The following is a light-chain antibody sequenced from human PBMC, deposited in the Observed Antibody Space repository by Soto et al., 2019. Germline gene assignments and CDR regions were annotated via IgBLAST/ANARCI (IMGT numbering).Light chain of an antibody. CDR3: QQYGRSPYT. Sequence: EIVLTQSPATLSLSPGERATLSCRASQSVSSYLAWYQQKPGQAPRLLIYGASNRATGIPDRFSGSGSGADFTLTISGLEPEDFAVYYCQQYGRSPYTFGQGTRLAIK. CDR2: GAS. J-gene: IGKJ2*01. CDR1: QSVSSY. V-gene: IGKV3-20*01.